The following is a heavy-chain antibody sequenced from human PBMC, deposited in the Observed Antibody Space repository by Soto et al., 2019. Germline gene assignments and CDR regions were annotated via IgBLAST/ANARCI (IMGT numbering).Heavy chain of an antibody. D-gene: IGHD6-13*01. CDR3: ARDRYSSSWYSVRSWFDP. V-gene: IGHV1-69*06. J-gene: IGHJ5*02. Sequence: QVQLVQSGAEVKKPGSSVKVSCKASGGTFSSYAISWVRQAPGQGLEWMGGIIPIFGTANYAQKFQGRVTITADKSTSTAYMELSSLRSEDTAVYYCARDRYSSSWYSVRSWFDPWGQGTLVTVSS. CDR2: IIPIFGTA. CDR1: GGTFSSYA.